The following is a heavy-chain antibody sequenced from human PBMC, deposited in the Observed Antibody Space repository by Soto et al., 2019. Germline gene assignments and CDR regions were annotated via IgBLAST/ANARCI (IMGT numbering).Heavy chain of an antibody. Sequence: GGSLRLSCAASGFTFSSYAMSWVRQAPGKGLEWVSAISGSGGSTYYADSVKGRFTISRDNSKNTLYLQMNSLRAEDTAVYYCAKHAYDFWSGPAFYYYGMDVWGQGTTVTVSS. CDR3: AKHAYDFWSGPAFYYYGMDV. CDR2: ISGSGGST. J-gene: IGHJ6*02. CDR1: GFTFSSYA. D-gene: IGHD3-3*01. V-gene: IGHV3-23*01.